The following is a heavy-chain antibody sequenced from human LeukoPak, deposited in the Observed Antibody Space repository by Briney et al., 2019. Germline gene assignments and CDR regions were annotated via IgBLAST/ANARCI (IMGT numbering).Heavy chain of an antibody. D-gene: IGHD3-10*01. CDR2: ISPNSGGT. CDR1: GYTFTGYY. J-gene: IGHJ4*02. CDR3: ARDQGITMVRGVIKDDFDY. Sequence: ASVKVSCKASGYTFTGYYMHWVRQAPGQGLEWMGWISPNSGGTNYAQKFQGRVTMTRDTSISTAYMELSTLRFDDTAVYYCARDQGITMVRGVIKDDFDYWGQGTLVTVSS. V-gene: IGHV1-2*02.